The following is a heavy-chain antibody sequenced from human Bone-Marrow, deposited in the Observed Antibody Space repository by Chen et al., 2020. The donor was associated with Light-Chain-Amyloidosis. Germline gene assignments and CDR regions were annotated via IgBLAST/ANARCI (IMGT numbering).Heavy chain of an antibody. Sequence: QVQLVQSGAELKKPGASVKVSCKASGYNFTRYSFSWVRQAPGQGLEWMGWVESYSNDTQVSQKFHDRVILTSDISTSTVYMELRSLRSTDTAMYYCARDLRERPTVFDFWGQGTLVTVSS. CDR1: GYNFTRYS. J-gene: IGHJ4*02. D-gene: IGHD4-17*01. CDR3: ARDLRERPTVFDF. V-gene: IGHV1-18*01. CDR2: VESYSNDT.